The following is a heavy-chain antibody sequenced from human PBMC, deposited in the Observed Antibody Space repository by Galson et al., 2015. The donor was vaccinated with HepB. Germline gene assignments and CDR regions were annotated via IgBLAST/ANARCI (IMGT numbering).Heavy chain of an antibody. Sequence: SLRLSCAASGFTFNSYDMHWVRQAPGKGLEWVAGISYDGTNKYHLDSVKGRFTVSRDNSKNTLFLQMNSLRVEDTAVYYCVKDLVSIIRLWGQGTTVTVSS. CDR1: GFTFNSYD. D-gene: IGHD3-3*02. V-gene: IGHV3-30*18. CDR2: ISYDGTNK. CDR3: VKDLVSIIRL. J-gene: IGHJ6*02.